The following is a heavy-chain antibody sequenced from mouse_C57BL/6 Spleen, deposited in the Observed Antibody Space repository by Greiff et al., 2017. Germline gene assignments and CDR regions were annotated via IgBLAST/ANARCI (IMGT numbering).Heavy chain of an antibody. CDR2: IDPSDSYN. CDR1: GYTFTSYW. V-gene: IGHV1-69*01. CDR3: ARSGPVTQTFDY. J-gene: IGHJ2*01. Sequence: QVQLQQSGAELVMPGASVKLSCKASGYTFTSYWMHWVKQRPGQGLEGIGEIDPSDSYNNSNQQFKGKPTVTVDKSSSTSYMQLSSLTSEDSAVYYWARSGPVTQTFDYWGQGTTLTVSS. D-gene: IGHD3-1*01.